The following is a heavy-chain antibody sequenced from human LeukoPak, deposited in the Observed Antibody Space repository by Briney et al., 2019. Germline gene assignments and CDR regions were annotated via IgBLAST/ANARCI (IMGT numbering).Heavy chain of an antibody. V-gene: IGHV3-33*01. CDR1: GFTFSSIG. CDR3: AIDRYSSMWSVFEY. J-gene: IGHJ4*02. CDR2: IWYDGSTK. D-gene: IGHD6-13*01. Sequence: GGSLRFSCSASGFTFSSIGMHWVPQSPGKGWKGLAVIWYDGSTKVYAKSVKGRFAISRDNSRNTLYLQVNSLRAEDTAVYYCAIDRYSSMWSVFEYWGQGALVTVSS.